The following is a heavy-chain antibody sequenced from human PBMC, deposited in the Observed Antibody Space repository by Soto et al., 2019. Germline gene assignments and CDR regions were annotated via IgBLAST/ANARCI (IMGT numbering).Heavy chain of an antibody. CDR1: GGSISSSNW. Sequence: KTSETLSLTCAVSGGSISSSNWWSWVRQPPGKGLEWIGEIYHSGSTNYNPSLKSRVTISVDKSKNQFSLKLSSVTAADTAVYYCAREPEYSGYRGWFDPWGQGTPVTVSS. J-gene: IGHJ5*01. CDR3: AREPEYSGYRGWFDP. D-gene: IGHD5-12*01. CDR2: IYHSGST. V-gene: IGHV4-4*02.